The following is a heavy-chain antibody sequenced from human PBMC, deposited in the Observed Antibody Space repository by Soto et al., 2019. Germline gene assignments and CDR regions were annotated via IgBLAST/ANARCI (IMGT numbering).Heavy chain of an antibody. J-gene: IGHJ4*02. CDR1: GFTFSSYA. V-gene: IGHV3-30-3*01. CDR2: ISYDGSNK. CDR3: ASSPPGIAAAGGFY. Sequence: GGSLRLSCAASGFTFSSYAMHWVRQAPGKGLEWVAVISYDGSNKYYADSVKGRFTISRDNSKNTLYLQMNSLRAEDTAVYYCASSPPGIAAAGGFYWGQGTLVTVSS. D-gene: IGHD6-13*01.